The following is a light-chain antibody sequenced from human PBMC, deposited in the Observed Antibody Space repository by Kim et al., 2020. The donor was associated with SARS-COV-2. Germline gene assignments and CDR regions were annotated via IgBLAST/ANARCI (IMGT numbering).Light chain of an antibody. CDR3: SSYTSSSTRV. Sequence: GQSITISCTGTSSDVGGYNYVSWYLQHPGKAPKLMIYDVSNRPSGVSNRFSGSKSGNTASLTISGLQAEDEADYYCSSYTSSSTRVFGTGTKVTVL. J-gene: IGLJ1*01. CDR1: SSDVGGYNY. CDR2: DVS. V-gene: IGLV2-14*03.